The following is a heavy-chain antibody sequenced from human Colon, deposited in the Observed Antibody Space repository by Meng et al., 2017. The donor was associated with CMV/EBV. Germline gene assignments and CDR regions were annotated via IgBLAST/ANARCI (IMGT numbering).Heavy chain of an antibody. V-gene: IGHV1-46*01. Sequence: FTNYYIHWVRRAPGQGLEWMGMINPSGGSTSYAHKFQARSSMTRDTSTSTVYMTLGGLGSDDTAVYYCARDNPQPRWGWSASPAEYWGGGSLVTVSS. D-gene: IGHD1-26*01. J-gene: IGHJ4*02. CDR1: FTNYY. CDR3: ARDNPQPRWGWSASPAEY. CDR2: INPSGGST.